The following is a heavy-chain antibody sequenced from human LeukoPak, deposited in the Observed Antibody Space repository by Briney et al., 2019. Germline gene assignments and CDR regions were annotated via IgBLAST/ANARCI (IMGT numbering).Heavy chain of an antibody. CDR1: GFTVSSNY. J-gene: IGHJ3*02. CDR2: IYSDGTT. D-gene: IGHD4-11*01. CDR3: ARDSPYSDYLIGGVFNI. V-gene: IGHV3-53*01. Sequence: GGSLRLSCAASGFTVSSNYMTWVRQAPGKRLEWVSVIYSDGTTYYADSVKGRFTISRDNSKNTLYLQMNSLRAEDTAVYYCARDSPYSDYLIGGVFNIWGQGTMVTVSS.